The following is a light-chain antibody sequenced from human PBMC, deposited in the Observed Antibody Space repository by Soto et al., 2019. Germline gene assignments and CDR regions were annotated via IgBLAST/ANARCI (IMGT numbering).Light chain of an antibody. CDR3: HQYGSAPAWT. J-gene: IGKJ1*01. CDR1: QSISSNY. CDR2: GAS. Sequence: EIVLTQSPGTLSLFPGERATLSCRASQSISSNYLAWYQHKPGQAPRLLIHGASNRATGIPDRFSGAGSGTDITLTISRLEPEDFAVYYCHQYGSAPAWTFGQGTKV. V-gene: IGKV3-20*01.